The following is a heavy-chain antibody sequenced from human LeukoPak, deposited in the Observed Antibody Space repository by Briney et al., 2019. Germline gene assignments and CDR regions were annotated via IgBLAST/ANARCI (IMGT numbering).Heavy chain of an antibody. D-gene: IGHD4-17*01. CDR3: ARAPTYGDYRYYYMDV. CDR2: IIPIFGTA. CDR1: GGTFSSYA. Sequence: SVRVSCKASGGTFSSYAISWVRQAPGQGLEWMGGIIPIFGTANYAQKFQGRVTITADESTSTAYMELSSLRSEDTAVYYCARAPTYGDYRYYYMDVWGKGTTVTISS. J-gene: IGHJ6*03. V-gene: IGHV1-69*13.